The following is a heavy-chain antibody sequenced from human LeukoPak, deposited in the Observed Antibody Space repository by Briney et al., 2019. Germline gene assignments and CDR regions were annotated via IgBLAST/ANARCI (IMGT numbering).Heavy chain of an antibody. V-gene: IGHV5-51*01. CDR3: ARHEGSGSYYSY. J-gene: IGHJ4*02. CDR2: ISPDDSEI. CDR1: GYSFTTYW. D-gene: IGHD1-26*01. Sequence: GESLKISCKGSGYSFTTYWIAWVRQMPGRGLKWMGIISPDDSEIRYSPSFRGQVTISADKSTSTAYLQWSRLKASDTAIYYCARHEGSGSYYSYWGQGTLVTVSS.